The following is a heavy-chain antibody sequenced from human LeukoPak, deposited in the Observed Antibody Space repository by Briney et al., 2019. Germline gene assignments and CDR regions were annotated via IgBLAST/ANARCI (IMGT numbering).Heavy chain of an antibody. CDR1: GGSISSYY. J-gene: IGHJ3*02. Sequence: SETLSLTCTVSGGSISSYYWSWIRQPAGKGLEWIGRIYTSGSTYYNPSLKSRVTISVDRSKNQFSLKLSSVTAADTAVYYCARVDPRSDAFDIWGQGTMVTVSS. V-gene: IGHV4-4*07. CDR2: IYTSGST. CDR3: ARVDPRSDAFDI. D-gene: IGHD1-14*01.